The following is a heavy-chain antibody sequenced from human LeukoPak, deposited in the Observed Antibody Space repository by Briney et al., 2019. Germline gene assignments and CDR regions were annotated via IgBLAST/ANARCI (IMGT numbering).Heavy chain of an antibody. J-gene: IGHJ4*02. V-gene: IGHV3-21*01. Sequence: PGESLRLSCAASGFTFASYSMNWVRQAPGQGMELVSSISGYSTYIYNADSVKSRFTISTVNAPATLYLQMSSLRADDTAVYYFASVSGRLERPSDLDYWGQGTLVIVSS. CDR3: ASVSGRLERPSDLDY. CDR1: GFTFASYS. D-gene: IGHD1-1*01. CDR2: ISGYSTYI.